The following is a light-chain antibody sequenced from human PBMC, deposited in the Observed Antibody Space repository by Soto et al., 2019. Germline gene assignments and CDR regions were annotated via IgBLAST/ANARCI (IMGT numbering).Light chain of an antibody. CDR2: GNS. CDR3: QSYDSSLSGV. J-gene: IGLJ3*02. V-gene: IGLV1-40*01. Sequence: QLVLTQPPSVSGAPGQRVTISCTGSSSNIGAGYDVHWYQPLPGTAPKLLIYGNSNRPSGVPDRFSGSKSGTSASLAITGLQAEDEADYYCQSYDSSLSGVFGGGTKLTVL. CDR1: SSNIGAGYD.